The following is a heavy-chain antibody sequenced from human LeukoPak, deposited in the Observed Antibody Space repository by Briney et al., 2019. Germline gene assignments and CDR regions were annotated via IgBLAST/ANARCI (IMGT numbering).Heavy chain of an antibody. CDR2: ISSSSSYI. CDR3: ASLYDSSGYYPDDAFDI. D-gene: IGHD3-22*01. J-gene: IGHJ3*02. V-gene: IGHV3-21*01. CDR1: GFTFSSYS. Sequence: GGSLRLSCAASGFTFSSYSMNWVRQAPGKGLEWVSSISSSSSYIYYADSVKGRFTISRDNAQNSLYLQMNSLRAEDTAVYYCASLYDSSGYYPDDAFDIWGQGTMVTVSS.